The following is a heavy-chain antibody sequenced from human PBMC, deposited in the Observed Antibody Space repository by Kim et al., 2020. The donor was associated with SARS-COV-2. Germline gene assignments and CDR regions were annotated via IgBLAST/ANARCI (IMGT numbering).Heavy chain of an antibody. CDR3: ATEGYSYGFFYY. D-gene: IGHD5-18*01. J-gene: IGHJ4*02. V-gene: IGHV5-51*01. Sequence: RYSPSFKGQVTISADKNISTAYLQWSSLKASDTAMYYCATEGYSYGFFYYWGQGTLVTVSS.